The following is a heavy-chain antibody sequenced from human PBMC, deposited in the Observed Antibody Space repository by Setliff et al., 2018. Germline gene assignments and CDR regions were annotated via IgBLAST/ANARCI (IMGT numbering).Heavy chain of an antibody. D-gene: IGHD3-22*01. Sequence: GGSLRLSCTASGFSYSNCWVSWVRQAPGKGLEWLASINPHASEKYYADSVKGRFTISRDNSKNILSLQMHSLRVEDTAVYYCAREYYDSSGFSYGMDVWGQGTTVTVS. CDR2: INPHASEK. J-gene: IGHJ6*02. CDR1: GFSYSNCW. CDR3: AREYYDSSGFSYGMDV. V-gene: IGHV3-7*01.